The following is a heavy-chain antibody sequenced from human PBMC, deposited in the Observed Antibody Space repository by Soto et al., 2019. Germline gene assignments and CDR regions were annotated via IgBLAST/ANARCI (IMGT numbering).Heavy chain of an antibody. D-gene: IGHD1-26*01. CDR2: IKQDGSER. V-gene: IGHV3-7*01. J-gene: IGHJ3*02. CDR1: GFTVSNAW. CDR3: ATVGATHAFDI. Sequence: GSLRLSCAASGFTVSNAWMSWVRQAPGKGLEWVANIKQDGSERYYVDSVKGRFTISRDNAKNSLYLQMNSLRAEDTAVYYCATVGATHAFDIWGQGTMVTVSS.